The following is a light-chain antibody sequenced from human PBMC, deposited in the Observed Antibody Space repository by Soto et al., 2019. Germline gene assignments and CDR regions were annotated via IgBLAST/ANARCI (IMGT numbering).Light chain of an antibody. J-gene: IGKJ1*01. CDR2: GAS. Sequence: EIVLTQSPGTLSLSPGERATLSCRASQSVSSSYLAWYQQKPGQAPRLLIYGASSRATGIPDRFSGSGSGTDFTLTISRLEPEDFAVYYCQQYGSSPPLTFGQGTKVAIK. CDR1: QSVSSSY. V-gene: IGKV3-20*01. CDR3: QQYGSSPPLT.